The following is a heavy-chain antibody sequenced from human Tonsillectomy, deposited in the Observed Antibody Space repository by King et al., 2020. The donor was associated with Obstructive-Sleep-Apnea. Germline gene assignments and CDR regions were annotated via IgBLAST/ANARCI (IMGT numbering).Heavy chain of an antibody. D-gene: IGHD3/OR15-3a*01. CDR1: GFTVSSNY. V-gene: IGHV3-66*01. CDR3: ARAPFIWTDYEQSWYFDL. Sequence: VQLVQSGGGSVQPGGSLRLSCAASGFTVSSNYMSWVRQAPGKGLEWVPVIYSGGSPYYADCGKGRFTISRDIANNTLYLQMNRLRAEDTAVYFCARAPFIWTDYEQSWYFDLWGRGTLVTVSS. J-gene: IGHJ2*01. CDR2: IYSGGSP.